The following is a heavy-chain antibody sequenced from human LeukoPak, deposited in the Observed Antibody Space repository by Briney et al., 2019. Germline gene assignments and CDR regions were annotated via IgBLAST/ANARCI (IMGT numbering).Heavy chain of an antibody. D-gene: IGHD3-22*01. CDR2: IGSSGGGR. V-gene: IGHV3-23*01. CDR1: GLTFNNYA. CDR3: AKGYHYDSSGSDY. J-gene: IGHJ4*02. Sequence: GGSLRLSCEASGLTFNNYAMHWVRQSSGKGLEWVSGIGSSGGGRYYADSVKGRFTISRDNSKNTLYLQMNSLRAEDTAVYYCAKGYHYDSSGSDYWGQGTLVTVSS.